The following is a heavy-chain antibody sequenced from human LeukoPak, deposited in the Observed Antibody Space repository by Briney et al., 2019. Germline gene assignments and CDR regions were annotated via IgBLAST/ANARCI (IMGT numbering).Heavy chain of an antibody. CDR2: MNPNSGKT. V-gene: IGHV1-8*03. D-gene: IGHD2-2*02. CDR3: ARGGEYCSSTSCYMGDAFEI. CDR1: GYTFTSYD. Sequence: ASVKVSCKASGYTFTSYDINWVRQATGQGLEWMGWMNPNSGKTGYAQTFQGGVTITRNTSISTAYMELSSLRSEDTAVYYCARGGEYCSSTSCYMGDAFEIWGQGTMVTVSS. J-gene: IGHJ3*02.